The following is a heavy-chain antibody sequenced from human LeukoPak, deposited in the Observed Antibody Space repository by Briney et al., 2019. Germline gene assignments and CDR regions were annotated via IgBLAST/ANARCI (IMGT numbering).Heavy chain of an antibody. D-gene: IGHD6-13*01. Sequence: SETLSLTCTVSGGSISSSSYYWNWIRQPPGKGLEWIGFIYYSGSTNYNPSLKSRVTISVDTSKNQFSLKLSSVTAADTAVYYCASPGIVAAGTDRGFDYWGQGTLVTVSS. J-gene: IGHJ4*02. CDR2: IYYSGST. V-gene: IGHV4-61*01. CDR1: GGSISSSSYY. CDR3: ASPGIVAAGTDRGFDY.